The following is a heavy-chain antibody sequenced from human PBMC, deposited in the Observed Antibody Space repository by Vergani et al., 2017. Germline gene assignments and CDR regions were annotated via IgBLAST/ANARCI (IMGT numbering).Heavy chain of an antibody. V-gene: IGHV4-38-2*01. CDR3: ASSQGYYWYFDL. Sequence: QVRLEESGPGLVKPSETLPLTCPVSGYSTGSGFYWAWLRQSPGEGLQWLTSIHNRGKTYHNPSLKSRVSVSLDTSKKRFSLNLTSVTATDTAVYYCASSQGYYWYFDLWGPGSLVTVSS. D-gene: IGHD3-22*01. CDR1: GYSTGSGFY. J-gene: IGHJ2*01. CDR2: IHNRGKT.